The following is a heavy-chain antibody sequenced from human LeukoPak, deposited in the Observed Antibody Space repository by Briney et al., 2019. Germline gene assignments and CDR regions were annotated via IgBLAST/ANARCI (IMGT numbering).Heavy chain of an antibody. CDR3: ARELTYDILTGHDAFDI. Sequence: PSETLSLTCTVSGGSISSYYWSWIRQPPGKGLEWIGYIYYSESTNYNPSLKSRVTISVDTSKNQFSLKLSSVTAADTAVYYCARELTYDILTGHDAFDIWGQGTMVTVSS. V-gene: IGHV4-59*01. CDR2: IYYSEST. CDR1: GGSISSYY. D-gene: IGHD3-9*01. J-gene: IGHJ3*02.